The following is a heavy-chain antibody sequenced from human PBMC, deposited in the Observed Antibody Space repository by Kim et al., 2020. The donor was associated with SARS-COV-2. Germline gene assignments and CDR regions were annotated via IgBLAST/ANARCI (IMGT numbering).Heavy chain of an antibody. D-gene: IGHD5-18*01. CDR3: AREDSYGYYYYYYGMDV. CDR1: GFTFSSYG. J-gene: IGHJ6*02. Sequence: GGSLRLSCAASGFTFSSYGMHWVRQAPGKGLEWVAVIWYDGSNKYYADSVKGRFTISRDNSKNTLYLQMNSLRAEDTAVYYCAREDSYGYYYYYYGMDVWGQGTTVTVSS. CDR2: IWYDGSNK. V-gene: IGHV3-33*01.